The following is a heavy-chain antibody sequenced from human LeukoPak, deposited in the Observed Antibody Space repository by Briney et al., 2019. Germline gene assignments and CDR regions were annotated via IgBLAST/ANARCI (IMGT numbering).Heavy chain of an antibody. D-gene: IGHD4-23*01. Sequence: GRSLRLSCAASGLTFSNYGMHWVRQAPGKGLEWVAGMSYDGGNIYHRDSVKGRFTISRDNSKNTLYLQMNSLRAEDTAVYYCAKSGGGPSSPYYYYGMDVWGQGTTVTVSS. CDR3: AKSGGGPSSPYYYYGMDV. CDR1: GLTFSNYG. CDR2: MSYDGGNI. V-gene: IGHV3-30*18. J-gene: IGHJ6*02.